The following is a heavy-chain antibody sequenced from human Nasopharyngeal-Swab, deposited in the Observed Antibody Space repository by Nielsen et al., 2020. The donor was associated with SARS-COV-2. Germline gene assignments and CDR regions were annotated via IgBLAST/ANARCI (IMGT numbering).Heavy chain of an antibody. Sequence: GESLKISCAASGFSFSSYVMHWVRQPAGKVLEWVSVIGTSGDPYYAGSVKGRFTISRENAKNSLYLQLNSVRAGDTAVYYCARGLRYCSGTLCYTDAFDSWGQGTMVTVSS. CDR2: IGTSGDP. CDR3: ARGLRYCSGTLCYTDAFDS. J-gene: IGHJ3*02. CDR1: GFSFSSYV. V-gene: IGHV3-13*05. D-gene: IGHD2-15*01.